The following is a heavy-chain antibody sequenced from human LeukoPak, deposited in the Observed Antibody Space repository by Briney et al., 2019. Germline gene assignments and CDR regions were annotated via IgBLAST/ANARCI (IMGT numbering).Heavy chain of an antibody. Sequence: GGSLRLSCAASGFTFSSYAMSWVRQAPGKGLEWVSAISGSGGSTYYADSVKGPFTISRDNSKNTLYLQMNSLRAEDTAVYYCARGQSGYTYGHDYWGQGTLVSVSS. CDR2: ISGSGGST. CDR1: GFTFSSYA. D-gene: IGHD5-18*01. J-gene: IGHJ4*02. CDR3: ARGQSGYTYGHDY. V-gene: IGHV3-23*01.